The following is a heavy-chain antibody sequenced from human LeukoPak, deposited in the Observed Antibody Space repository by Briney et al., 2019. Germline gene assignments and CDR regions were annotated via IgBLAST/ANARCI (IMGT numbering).Heavy chain of an antibody. J-gene: IGHJ6*03. D-gene: IGHD6-19*01. V-gene: IGHV3-30*02. CDR3: AKEAGRVFHYYYIDV. Sequence: DSVRGRFTLYRENSENTLYLQMNSLTAEDTAVYYCAKEAGRVFHYYYIDVWGKGTTVTVSS.